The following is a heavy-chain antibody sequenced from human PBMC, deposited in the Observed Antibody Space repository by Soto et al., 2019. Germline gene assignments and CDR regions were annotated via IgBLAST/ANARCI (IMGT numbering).Heavy chain of an antibody. J-gene: IGHJ1*01. CDR2: LSGSGLTT. CDR3: AKHKYQYYTDNSGYVFQH. V-gene: IGHV3-23*01. Sequence: EVQLLESGGGLVQPGGSLRLSCAGSGFSFSSYAMSWVRQVPGKGLEWISGLSGSGLTTYYADSVKGRFTISRDNSKNTLFLQMNSLRREDTAVYYCAKHKYQYYTDNSGYVFQHWGQGTLVTVSS. D-gene: IGHD3-22*01. CDR1: GFSFSSYA.